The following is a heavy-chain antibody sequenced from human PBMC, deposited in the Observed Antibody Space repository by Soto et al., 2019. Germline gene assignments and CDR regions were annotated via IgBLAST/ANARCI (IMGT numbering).Heavy chain of an antibody. Sequence: PGGSLRHPCAVSEVTINTSGTNWVSQPLGRGLEWVSDISRSGYTIYYADSVRGRFTLSRDNAKNSLHLQMNSLRADDTAVYYCARDRVEVDGQYFDYWGQGTLFS. CDR2: ISRSGYTI. CDR1: EVTINTSG. CDR3: ARDRVEVDGQYFDY. D-gene: IGHD2-15*01. J-gene: IGHJ4*02. V-gene: IGHV3-48*03.